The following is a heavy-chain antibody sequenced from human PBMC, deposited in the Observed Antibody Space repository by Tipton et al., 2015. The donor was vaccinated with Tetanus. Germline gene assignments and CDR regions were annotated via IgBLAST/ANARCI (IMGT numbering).Heavy chain of an antibody. CDR3: AKQADNWFDP. Sequence: TLSLTCTVSGASISSSRRFDCGWIRQPPGKGLEWIGTISYSGSTSYSPSLKSRVTMSVDTSKRQFFLRLTSVTAADTAIYYCAKQADNWFDPWGQGTLVTVSS. J-gene: IGHJ5*02. V-gene: IGHV4-39*01. CDR1: GASISSSRRFD. CDR2: ISYSGST.